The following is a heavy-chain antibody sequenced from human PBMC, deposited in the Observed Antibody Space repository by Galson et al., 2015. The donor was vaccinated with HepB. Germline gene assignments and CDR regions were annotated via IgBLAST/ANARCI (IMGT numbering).Heavy chain of an antibody. CDR2: INGGRTTI. D-gene: IGHD3-22*01. CDR3: ARTYYYDSSFYYSPFDP. J-gene: IGHJ5*02. Sequence: SLRLSCAASGFTFSSYSMNWIRQVPGKGLEWVSYINGGRTTIYYADSVKGRFTVSRDNTKNSLYLQMNSLRAEDTAVYYCARTYYYDSSFYYSPFDPWGQGTLVTVSS. V-gene: IGHV3-48*04. CDR1: GFTFSSYS.